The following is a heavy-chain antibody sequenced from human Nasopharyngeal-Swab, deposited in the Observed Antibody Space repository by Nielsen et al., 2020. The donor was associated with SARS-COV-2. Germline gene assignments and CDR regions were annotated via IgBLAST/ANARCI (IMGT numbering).Heavy chain of an antibody. Sequence: VRQAPGKGLEYVSPISPNGHSTYYADSLRGRFTISRDNSKNTLYLQMNSLRAEDTAVYYCAKDPYYDFWSGYYFDYWGQGTLVTVSS. V-gene: IGHV3-64*04. J-gene: IGHJ4*02. D-gene: IGHD3-3*01. CDR3: AKDPYYDFWSGYYFDY. CDR2: ISPNGHST.